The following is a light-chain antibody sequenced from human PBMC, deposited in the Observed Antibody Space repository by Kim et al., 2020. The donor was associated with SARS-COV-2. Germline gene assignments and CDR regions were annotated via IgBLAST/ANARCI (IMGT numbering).Light chain of an antibody. CDR3: QKYNSAPWT. CDR1: QDIANS. J-gene: IGKJ1*01. Sequence: ASVGDRVTITCRASQDIANSLAWYQQKPGKVPQVLIYAASTLQSGVPSRFSGSGSGTEFTLTIGSLQTADVATYYCQKYNSAPWTFGPGTKVDIK. V-gene: IGKV1-27*01. CDR2: AAS.